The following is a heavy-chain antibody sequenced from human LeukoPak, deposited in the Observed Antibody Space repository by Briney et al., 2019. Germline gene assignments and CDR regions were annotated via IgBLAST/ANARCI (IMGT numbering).Heavy chain of an antibody. CDR3: ARSYGDYVWFSAFDI. D-gene: IGHD4-17*01. J-gene: IGHJ3*02. Sequence: SETLSLTCVVYGGSFSGYYWSWIRQPPGKGLEWIGEINHSGSTNYNPSLKSRVTISVDTSKNQFSLKLSSVTAADTAVYYCARSYGDYVWFSAFDIWGQGTMVTVSS. CDR2: INHSGST. V-gene: IGHV4-34*01. CDR1: GGSFSGYY.